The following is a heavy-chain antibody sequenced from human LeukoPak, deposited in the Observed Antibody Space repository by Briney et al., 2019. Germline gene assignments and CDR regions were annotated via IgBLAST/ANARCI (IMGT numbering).Heavy chain of an antibody. V-gene: IGHV3-33*08. CDR1: GFSFSNYG. CDR2: VWYEVSNK. D-gene: IGHD3-10*01. CDR3: ARVLFRVKHLGTCAFDI. J-gene: IGHJ3*02. Sequence: GRCLRLPLAASGFSFSNYGMHWVRQGPGKGLEWVAVVWYEVSNKSSADSVKGRFTFSRDNSKNSLYLQMNSLTPEETAVYYCARVLFRVKHLGTCAFDIWGQGTMVTVSS.